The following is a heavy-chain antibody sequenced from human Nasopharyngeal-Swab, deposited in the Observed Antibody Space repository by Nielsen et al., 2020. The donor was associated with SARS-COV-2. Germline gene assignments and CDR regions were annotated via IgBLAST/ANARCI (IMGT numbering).Heavy chain of an antibody. J-gene: IGHJ4*02. V-gene: IGHV3-30-3*01. D-gene: IGHD6-19*01. Sequence: LSLTCAASGFTFSSYAMHWVRQAPGKGLEWVAVISYDGSNKYYADSVKGRFTISRDNSKNTLYLQMNSLRAEDTAVYYCAREDPIAVAGNLDYWGQGTLVTVSS. CDR2: ISYDGSNK. CDR3: AREDPIAVAGNLDY. CDR1: GFTFSSYA.